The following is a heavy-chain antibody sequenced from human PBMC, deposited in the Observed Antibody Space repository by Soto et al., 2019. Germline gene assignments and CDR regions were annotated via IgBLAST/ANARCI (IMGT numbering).Heavy chain of an antibody. Sequence: SETLSLTCTVSGGSISSSSYYWGWIRQPPGKGLEWIGSIYYSGSTYYNPSLKSRVTISVDTSKNQFSLRLSSVTAADTAVYYCARQVGSSGWGVYYYYGMDVWGQGTTVTVSS. CDR2: IYYSGST. CDR3: ARQVGSSGWGVYYYYGMDV. D-gene: IGHD6-19*01. J-gene: IGHJ6*02. V-gene: IGHV4-39*01. CDR1: GGSISSSSYY.